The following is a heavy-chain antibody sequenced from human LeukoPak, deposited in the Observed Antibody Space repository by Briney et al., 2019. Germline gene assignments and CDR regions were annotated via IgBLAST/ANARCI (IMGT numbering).Heavy chain of an antibody. J-gene: IGHJ3*02. CDR2: ISSSSRYI. D-gene: IGHD3-22*01. V-gene: IGHV3-21*01. Sequence: GGSLRLSCAASGFTFSSYSMNWVRQAPGKGLEWVSSISSSSRYIYYADSVKGRFTISRDNAKNSLYLQMNSLRAEDTAVYCCAREGHDSSGYYYVDAFDIWGQGTMVTVSS. CDR3: AREGHDSSGYYYVDAFDI. CDR1: GFTFSSYS.